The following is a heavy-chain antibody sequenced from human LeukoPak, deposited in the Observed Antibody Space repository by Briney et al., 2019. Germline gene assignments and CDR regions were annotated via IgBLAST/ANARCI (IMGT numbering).Heavy chain of an antibody. V-gene: IGHV4-59*01. CDR3: ARVLGVYYDILTGYFQD. Sequence: SETLSLTCTVSGGSISSYYWSWIRQPPGKGLQWIGYIYYSGSTNYNPSLKSRVTISVDTSKNQFSLKLSSVTAADTAVYYCARVLGVYYDILTGYFQDWGQGTLVTISS. CDR2: IYYSGST. CDR1: GGSISSYY. D-gene: IGHD3-9*01. J-gene: IGHJ1*01.